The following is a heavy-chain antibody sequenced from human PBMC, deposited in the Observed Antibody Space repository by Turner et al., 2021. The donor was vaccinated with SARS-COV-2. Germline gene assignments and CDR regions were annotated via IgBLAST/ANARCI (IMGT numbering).Heavy chain of an antibody. CDR1: GDTLTELS. Sequence: QVQLVQSGAEVKKPGASVKVSCKVSGDTLTELSMHWVRQAPGKGLEWMRGVDPEDGETIYAQKFQGRVTMTEDTSTDTAYMELSSLRSEDTAVYYCATLPSPHHDFWSGYYVFDPWGQGTLVTVSS. V-gene: IGHV1-24*01. CDR2: VDPEDGET. CDR3: ATLPSPHHDFWSGYYVFDP. D-gene: IGHD3-3*01. J-gene: IGHJ5*02.